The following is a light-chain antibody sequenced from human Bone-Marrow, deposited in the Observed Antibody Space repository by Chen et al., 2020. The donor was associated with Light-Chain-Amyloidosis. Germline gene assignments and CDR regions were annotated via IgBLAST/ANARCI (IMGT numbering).Light chain of an antibody. Sequence: QSVLTQPPSVSGAPGQSVTISCTGSSSNIGAGYGVHWYQQVPGTAPKLLIFDSYSRPSGVPDRFSGSKSGTSASLAITGLQAEDDADYYCQSYDRSLSTYVFGTGTRATVL. CDR3: QSYDRSLSTYV. J-gene: IGLJ1*01. CDR2: DSY. CDR1: SSNIGAGYG. V-gene: IGLV1-40*01.